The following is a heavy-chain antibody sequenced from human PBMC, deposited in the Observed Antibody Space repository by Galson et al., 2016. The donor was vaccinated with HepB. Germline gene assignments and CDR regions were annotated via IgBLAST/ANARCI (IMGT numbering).Heavy chain of an antibody. J-gene: IGHJ5*02. Sequence: SVKVSCKASGYTFIDYYIHWVRQAPGQGLEWMGRINPHSDGTNYAQKFEGRVTMTRDTSNRTAYMELKRLTSDDTALYYCARAAGDHYDIWRRFHWFDPWGQGSLVTVSS. CDR2: INPHSDGT. V-gene: IGHV1-2*06. D-gene: IGHD3-3*01. CDR1: GYTFIDYY. CDR3: ARAAGDHYDIWRRFHWFDP.